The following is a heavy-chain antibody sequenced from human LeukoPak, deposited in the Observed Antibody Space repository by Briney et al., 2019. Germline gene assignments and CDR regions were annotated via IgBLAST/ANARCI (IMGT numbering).Heavy chain of an antibody. D-gene: IGHD2-21*01. V-gene: IGHV4-38-2*02. CDR3: ARVDWLANHYYYMDV. CDR2: IYHSGST. Sequence: SETLSLTCTVSGGFISNYYWSWIRQPPGKGLEWIGSIYHSGSTYYNPSLKSRVTISVDTSKNQFSLKLSSVIAADTAVYYCARVDWLANHYYYMDVWGKGTTVTVSS. J-gene: IGHJ6*03. CDR1: GGFISNYY.